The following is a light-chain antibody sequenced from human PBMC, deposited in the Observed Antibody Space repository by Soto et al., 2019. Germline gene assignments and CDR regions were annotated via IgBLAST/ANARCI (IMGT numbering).Light chain of an antibody. CDR1: QSITSKF. CDR2: AAS. Sequence: EIVLTQSPGTLSLSPGQRATLSCRASQSITSKFVAWYQQRPGQPPRLLIYAASTRATGIPDRFNGSGSETDFTLTISRLEPEDCAVYYCQQYGGSPTLAFGGGTKVEI. J-gene: IGKJ4*01. V-gene: IGKV3-20*01. CDR3: QQYGGSPTLA.